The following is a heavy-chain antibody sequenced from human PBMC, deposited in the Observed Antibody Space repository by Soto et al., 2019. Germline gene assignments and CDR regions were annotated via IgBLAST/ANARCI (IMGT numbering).Heavy chain of an antibody. CDR1: GFTFSSYA. CDR2: ISYDGSNK. Sequence: QVQLVESGGGVVQPGRSLRLSCAASGFTFSSYAMHWVRQAPGKGLEWVAVISYDGSNKYYADSVKGRFTISRDNSKNTLYLQMNSLRAEDTAVYYCARGGGQLPPPYYYYGMDVWGQGTTVTVSS. J-gene: IGHJ6*02. D-gene: IGHD2-2*01. V-gene: IGHV3-30-3*01. CDR3: ARGGGQLPPPYYYYGMDV.